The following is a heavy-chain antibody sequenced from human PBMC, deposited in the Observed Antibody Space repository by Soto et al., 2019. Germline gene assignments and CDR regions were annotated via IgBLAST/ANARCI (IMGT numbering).Heavy chain of an antibody. Sequence: NPSETLSLTCTVSGGSISSYYWSWIRQPPGKGLEWIGYIYYSGSTNYNPSLKSRVTISVDTSKNQFSLKLSSVTAADTAVYYCARLPCADYADIFDPRGQGTLLTVSS. CDR1: GGSISSYY. J-gene: IGHJ5*02. CDR2: IYYSGST. CDR3: ARLPCADYADIFDP. V-gene: IGHV4-59*01. D-gene: IGHD4-17*01.